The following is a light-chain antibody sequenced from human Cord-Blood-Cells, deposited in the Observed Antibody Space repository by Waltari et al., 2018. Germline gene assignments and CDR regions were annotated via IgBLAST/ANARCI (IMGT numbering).Light chain of an antibody. CDR1: QSVSSN. CDR3: QXYNNXXRLT. CDR2: GAS. J-gene: IGKJ4*01. V-gene: IGKV3D-15*01. Sequence: EIVMKQSPATLSVSPGGRATLSCRASQSVSSNLAWYQQKPGQAPNLLIYGASIRATGIPARFSGSGSGTEFTLTISSLQSEDFXVYYXQXYNNXXRLTXXGXXKVEXK.